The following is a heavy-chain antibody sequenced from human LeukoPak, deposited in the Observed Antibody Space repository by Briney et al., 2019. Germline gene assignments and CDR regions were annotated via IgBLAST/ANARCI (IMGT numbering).Heavy chain of an antibody. CDR2: IYYSGST. J-gene: IGHJ6*02. CDR3: ARGDGSGAPYYYGMDV. CDR1: GGSISSSSYY. Sequence: SETLSLTCTVSGGSISSSSYYWGWIRQPPGKGLEWIGSIYYSGSTYYNPSLKSRVTISVDTSKNQFSLNLTSVTAADTAVYYCARGDGSGAPYYYGMDVWGQGTTVTVSS. V-gene: IGHV4-39*07. D-gene: IGHD3-10*01.